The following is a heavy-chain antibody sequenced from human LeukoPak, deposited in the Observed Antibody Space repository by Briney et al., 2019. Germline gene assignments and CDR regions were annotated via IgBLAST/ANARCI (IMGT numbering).Heavy chain of an antibody. Sequence: SETLSLTCTVSGGSISSYYWSWIRQPAGKGLEWIGRIYTSGSTNYNPSLKSRATMSVDTSKNQFSLKLSSVTAADTAVYYCARVRGASPGAYYFDYWGQGTLVTVSS. V-gene: IGHV4-4*07. D-gene: IGHD1-26*01. J-gene: IGHJ4*02. CDR2: IYTSGST. CDR3: ARVRGASPGAYYFDY. CDR1: GGSISSYY.